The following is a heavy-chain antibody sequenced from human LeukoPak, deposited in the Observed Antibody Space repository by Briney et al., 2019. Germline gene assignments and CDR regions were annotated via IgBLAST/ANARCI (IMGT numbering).Heavy chain of an antibody. CDR3: TRRNNVDFSEYWFEFDH. V-gene: IGHV3-73*01. Sequence: GGSLKLSCAASGFSFSDSGLHWVRQASGKGPEWLGRIRTKKNTYATAYAASVKGRFTISRDDSKNTVYLQMSSLKTDDTAVYYCTRRNNVDFSEYWFEFDHWGLGTLVTVSS. J-gene: IGHJ4*02. CDR2: IRTKKNTYAT. D-gene: IGHD2/OR15-2a*01. CDR1: GFSFSDSG.